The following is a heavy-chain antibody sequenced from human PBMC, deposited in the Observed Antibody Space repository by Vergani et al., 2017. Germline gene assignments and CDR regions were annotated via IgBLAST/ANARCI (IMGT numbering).Heavy chain of an antibody. CDR1: GYSISSGYY. D-gene: IGHD3-10*01. V-gene: IGHV4-38-2*02. Sequence: QVQLQESGPGLVKPSETLSLTCTVSGYSISSGYYWGWIRQPPGKGLEWIGSIYHSGSTYYNPSLKSRVTISVDTSKNQFALKLSYVTAADTAVYYCASVLTMVRGVSKPNWFDPGGQGTLVTVSS. CDR2: IYHSGST. J-gene: IGHJ5*02. CDR3: ASVLTMVRGVSKPNWFDP.